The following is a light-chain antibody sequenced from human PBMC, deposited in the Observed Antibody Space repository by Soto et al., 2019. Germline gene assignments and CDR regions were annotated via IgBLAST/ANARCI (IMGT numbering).Light chain of an antibody. CDR2: KAS. CDR1: QTVSHSSNNKKY. Sequence: DIVMTQSPESLAVSMGERATINCKSSQTVSHSSNNKKYLAWDQQKPGKAPKLLIYKASTLKSGVPSRFSGSGSGTEFTLTISSLQPDDFATYYCQHYNSYSEAFGQGTKVDIK. J-gene: IGKJ1*01. CDR3: QHYNSYSEA. V-gene: IGKV4-1*01.